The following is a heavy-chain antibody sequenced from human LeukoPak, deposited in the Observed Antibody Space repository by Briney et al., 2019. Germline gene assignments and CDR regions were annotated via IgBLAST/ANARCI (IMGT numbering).Heavy chain of an antibody. CDR1: GYTFTDYY. V-gene: IGHV1-2*02. CDR2: ISPNSGGT. D-gene: IGHD1-1*01. Sequence: VVSVKVSCKTSGYTFTDYYIYWVRQAPGQGLEWMGWISPNSGGTNYAQKFQGRVTMTRDTSISTAYMELNRLRSDDTAVYYCAREGNNNWSDYWGQGTLVTVSS. CDR3: AREGNNNWSDY. J-gene: IGHJ4*02.